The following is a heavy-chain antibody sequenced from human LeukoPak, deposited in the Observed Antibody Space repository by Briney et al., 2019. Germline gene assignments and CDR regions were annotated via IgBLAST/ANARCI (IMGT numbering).Heavy chain of an antibody. CDR1: GFTFSTYD. V-gene: IGHV3-30*18. J-gene: IGHJ4*02. CDR2: ISYDGSNE. CDR3: AKAPNSYGSSLDY. Sequence: QPERSLRLSCTASGFTFSTYDMHWVRQAPGKGLEWVAVISYDGSNEYYADSVKGRFTISRDNSKSTLFLQMNSLRAEDTAVYYCAKAPNSYGSSLDYWGQGTLVTVSS. D-gene: IGHD5-18*01.